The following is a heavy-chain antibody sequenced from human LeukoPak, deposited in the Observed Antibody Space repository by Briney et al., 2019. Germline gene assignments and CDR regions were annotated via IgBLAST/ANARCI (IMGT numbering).Heavy chain of an antibody. CDR2: IIPIFGTA. CDR3: ATDSAGVVGATPYDAFDI. Sequence: SVKVSCKASGGTFSSYAISWVRQAPGQGLEWMGVIIPIFGTANYAQKFQGRVTMTEDTSTDTAYMELSSLRSEDTAVYYCATDSAGVVGATPYDAFDIWGQGTMVTVSS. V-gene: IGHV1-69*06. D-gene: IGHD2-15*01. J-gene: IGHJ3*02. CDR1: GGTFSSYA.